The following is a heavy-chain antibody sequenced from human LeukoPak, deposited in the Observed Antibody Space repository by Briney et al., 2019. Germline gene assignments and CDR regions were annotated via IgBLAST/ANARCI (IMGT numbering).Heavy chain of an antibody. J-gene: IGHJ4*02. CDR3: ARVPTAGRGFDC. CDR1: GFTFTNHW. CDR2: INQAGSQI. Sequence: GGSLRLSCAASGFTFTNHWMSWVRQAPGKGLEWVANINQAGSQIYYVDSVKGRFTISRDNAKNSLHLQMNSLSAEDTALYYCARVPTAGRGFDCWGQGTLVIVSS. D-gene: IGHD6-13*01. V-gene: IGHV3-7*03.